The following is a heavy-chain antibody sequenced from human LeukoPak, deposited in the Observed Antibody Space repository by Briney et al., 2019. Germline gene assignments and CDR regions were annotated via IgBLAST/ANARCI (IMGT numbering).Heavy chain of an antibody. V-gene: IGHV4-39*01. CDR3: ARRMYYDILTGYPPDY. Sequence: SETLSLTCTVSGGSISSSSYYWGWIRQPPGKGLEWIGSIYYSGSTHYNPSLKSRVTISVDTSKNQFSLKLSSVTAADTAVYYCARRMYYDILTGYPPDYWGQGNLVTVSS. CDR1: GGSISSSSYY. CDR2: IYYSGST. D-gene: IGHD3-9*01. J-gene: IGHJ4*02.